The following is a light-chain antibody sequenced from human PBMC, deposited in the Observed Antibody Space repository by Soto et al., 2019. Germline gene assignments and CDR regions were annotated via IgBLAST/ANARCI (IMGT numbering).Light chain of an antibody. Sequence: EIVLTQSPATLSLSPGERATLSCRASQSVSSYLAWYQQKPGQAPRLLIYDASNRATGIPARFSGSGSGTGLTLTLSIIEPEDFAFYYCQQRSNWTPGWTFGHGTKVEIK. CDR2: DAS. CDR1: QSVSSY. V-gene: IGKV3-11*01. J-gene: IGKJ1*01. CDR3: QQRSNWTPGWT.